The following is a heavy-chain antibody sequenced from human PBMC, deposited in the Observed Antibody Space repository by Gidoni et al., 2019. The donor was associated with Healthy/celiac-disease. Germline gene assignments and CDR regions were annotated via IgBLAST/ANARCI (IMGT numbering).Heavy chain of an antibody. CDR2: ISGSGGST. V-gene: IGHV3-23*01. J-gene: IGHJ3*02. Sequence: EVQLLESGGGLVQPGGSLRLSCAASGFTFSSYPMSWVRQAPGKGLEWVSAISGSGGSTYYADSVKARFTISRDNSKNTLYLQMNSLRAEDTAVYYCAKDLEDIVVVVAATPAFDIWGQGTMVTVSS. D-gene: IGHD2-15*01. CDR1: GFTFSSYP. CDR3: AKDLEDIVVVVAATPAFDI.